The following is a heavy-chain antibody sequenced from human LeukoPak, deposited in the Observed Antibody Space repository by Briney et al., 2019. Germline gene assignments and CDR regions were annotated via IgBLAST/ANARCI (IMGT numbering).Heavy chain of an antibody. CDR1: GFTFSSYS. Sequence: GGSLRLSCAASGFTFSSYSMNWVRQAPGKGLEWVSSISSSSSYIYYADSVKGRFTISRDNAKNSLYLQMNSLRAEDTAVYYCATAVAGTQYYFDYWGQGTLVTVSS. J-gene: IGHJ4*02. V-gene: IGHV3-21*01. CDR2: ISSSSSYI. D-gene: IGHD6-19*01. CDR3: ATAVAGTQYYFDY.